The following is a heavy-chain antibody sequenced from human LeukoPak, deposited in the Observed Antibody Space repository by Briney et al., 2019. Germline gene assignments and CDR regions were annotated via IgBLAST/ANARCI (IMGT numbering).Heavy chain of an antibody. Sequence: PGGSLRLSCAASGFTFSSYAMSWVRQAPGKGLEWVSSISDSGGTTYYADSVQGRFTISRDNSKNTLYLQMNSLRADDTAVYHCAKRPDYGASPVYFDYWGQGTLVTVSS. V-gene: IGHV3-23*01. J-gene: IGHJ4*02. CDR1: GFTFSSYA. CDR2: ISDSGGTT. D-gene: IGHD4-17*01. CDR3: AKRPDYGASPVYFDY.